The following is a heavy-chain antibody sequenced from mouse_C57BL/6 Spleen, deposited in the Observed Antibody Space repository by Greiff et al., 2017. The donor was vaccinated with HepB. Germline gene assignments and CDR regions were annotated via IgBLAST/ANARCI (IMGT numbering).Heavy chain of an antibody. J-gene: IGHJ3*01. V-gene: IGHV3-6*01. CDR2: ISYDGSN. CDR3: ARASYYYGSPWFAY. Sequence: DVQLQESGPGLVKPSQSLSLTCSVTGYSITSGHYWNWIRQFPGNKLEWMGYISYDGSNNYNPSLKNRISITRDTSKNQFFLKLNSVTTEDTATYYCARASYYYGSPWFAYWGQGTLVTVSA. CDR1: GYSITSGHY. D-gene: IGHD1-1*01.